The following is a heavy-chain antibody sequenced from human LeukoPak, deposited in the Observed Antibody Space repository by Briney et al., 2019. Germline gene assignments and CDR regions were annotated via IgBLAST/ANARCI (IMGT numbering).Heavy chain of an antibody. Sequence: GGSLRLSCAASGFTFRSYSMNWVRQAPGKGLEWVSSISSSSSYIYYADSVKGRFTISRDNAKNSLYLQRNSLRAEDTAVYYCARVEGSDWYLYYLDYWGQGTLVTVSS. J-gene: IGHJ4*02. CDR1: GFTFRSYS. V-gene: IGHV3-21*01. D-gene: IGHD6-19*01. CDR2: ISSSSSYI. CDR3: ARVEGSDWYLYYLDY.